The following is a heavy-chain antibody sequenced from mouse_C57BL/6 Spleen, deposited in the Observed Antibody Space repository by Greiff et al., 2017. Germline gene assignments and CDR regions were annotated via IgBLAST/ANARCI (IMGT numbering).Heavy chain of an antibody. CDR2: IDPSDSYT. D-gene: IGHD1-1*01. Sequence: QVQLQQPGAELVKPGASVKLSCKASGYTFTSYWMQWVKQRPGQGLEWIGEIDPSDSYTNYNQKFKGKATLTVDTSSSTAYMQLSSLTSEDSAVYYCAVIITKSDYWGQGTTLTVSA. CDR1: GYTFTSYW. V-gene: IGHV1-50*01. CDR3: AVIITKSDY. J-gene: IGHJ2*01.